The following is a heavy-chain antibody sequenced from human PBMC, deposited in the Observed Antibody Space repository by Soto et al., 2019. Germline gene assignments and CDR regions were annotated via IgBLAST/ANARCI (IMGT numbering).Heavy chain of an antibody. CDR3: ARRVIGSGSSYFDY. V-gene: IGHV4-34*01. D-gene: IGHD1-26*01. CDR1: GGSFSGYY. CDR2: INHSGST. J-gene: IGHJ4*02. Sequence: SETLSLTCAVYGGSFSGYYWSWIRQPPGKGLEWIGEINHSGSTNYNPSLKSRVTISVDTSKNQFSLKLSSVTAADTAVYYCARRVIGSGSSYFDYWGQGTLVTVSS.